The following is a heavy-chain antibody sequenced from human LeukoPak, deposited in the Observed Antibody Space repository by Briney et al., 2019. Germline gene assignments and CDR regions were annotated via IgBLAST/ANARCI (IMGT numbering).Heavy chain of an antibody. CDR2: INPNSGGT. CDR3: AKWLRVATTYFDY. V-gene: IGHV1-2*02. D-gene: IGHD5-24*01. Sequence: ASVKVSCKASGYTFTGYYMHWVRQAPGQGLEWMGWINPNSGGTNYAQKFQGRVTMTRDTSISTAYMELNRLRSDDTAVYYCAKWLRVATTYFDYWGQGALVTVSS. CDR1: GYTFTGYY. J-gene: IGHJ4*02.